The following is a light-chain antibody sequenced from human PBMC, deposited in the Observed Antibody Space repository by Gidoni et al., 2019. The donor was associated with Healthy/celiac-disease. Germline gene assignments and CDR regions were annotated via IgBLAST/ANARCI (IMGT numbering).Light chain of an antibody. V-gene: IGKV1-5*03. CDR2: KAS. J-gene: IGKJ2*01. CDR1: QSISSW. Sequence: DIQLTQSPSTLSASVGDRVPITCRASQSISSWLAWYQQKPGKAPKLLIYKASSLESGVPSRFSGSGSGTGFTLTISSLQPDDFATYYCQQYNSYPYTFGQGTKLEIK. CDR3: QQYNSYPYT.